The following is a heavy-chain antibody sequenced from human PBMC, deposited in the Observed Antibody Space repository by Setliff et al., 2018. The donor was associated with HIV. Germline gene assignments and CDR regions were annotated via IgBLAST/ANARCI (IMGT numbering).Heavy chain of an antibody. CDR1: GFTFSSYG. CDR2: IWYDGSNT. Sequence: GGSLRLSCAASGFTFSSYGMHWVRQAPGKGLEWVAVIWYDGSNTYYADSVKGRFTISRDNSKNTLCLQMNSLRAEDTTVYYCARDGGRGYDSSGYKDAFDIWGQGTMVTVTS. V-gene: IGHV3-30*19. D-gene: IGHD3-22*01. CDR3: ARDGGRGYDSSGYKDAFDI. J-gene: IGHJ3*02.